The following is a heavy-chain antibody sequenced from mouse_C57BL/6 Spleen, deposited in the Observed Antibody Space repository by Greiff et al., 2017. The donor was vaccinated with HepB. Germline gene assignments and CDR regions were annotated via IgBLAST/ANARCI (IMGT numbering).Heavy chain of an antibody. J-gene: IGHJ4*01. Sequence: VKLMESGAELARPGASVKLSCKASGYTFTSYGISWVKQRTGQGLEWIGEIYPRSGNTYYNEKFKGKATLTADKSSSTAYMELRSLTSEDSAVYFCARSHRPYAMDYWGQGTSVTVSS. CDR2: IYPRSGNT. V-gene: IGHV1-81*01. CDR1: GYTFTSYG. CDR3: ARSHRPYAMDY.